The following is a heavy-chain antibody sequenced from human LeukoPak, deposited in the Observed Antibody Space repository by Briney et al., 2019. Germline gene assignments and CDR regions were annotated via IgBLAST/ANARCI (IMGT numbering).Heavy chain of an antibody. CDR3: AKDLIGDWDNWFDP. D-gene: IGHD2-21*02. CDR2: ISVSGGGT. CDR1: GFTFSGYA. Sequence: GGSLRLSCAVSGFTFSGYAMSWVRQAPGKGLEWVSAISVSGGGTYYADSAKGRFTISRDNSKNPLYLQMNSLRAEDTAVYYCAKDLIGDWDNWFDPWGQGTLVTVSS. V-gene: IGHV3-23*01. J-gene: IGHJ5*02.